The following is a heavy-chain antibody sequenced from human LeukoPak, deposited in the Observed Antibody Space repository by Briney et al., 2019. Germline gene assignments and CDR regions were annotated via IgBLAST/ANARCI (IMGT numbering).Heavy chain of an antibody. V-gene: IGHV3-48*04. J-gene: IGHJ6*03. CDR1: GFTFSGYA. CDR2: ISSSSGTI. CDR3: ARERSRYYYYYMDV. Sequence: GGSLRLSCAASGFTFSGYAMNWVRQAPGKGLEWVAYISSSSGTIYYTDSAKGRFTISRDNAKNSLYLQMNSLRAEDTAVYYCARERSRYYYYYMDVWGKGTTVTVSS.